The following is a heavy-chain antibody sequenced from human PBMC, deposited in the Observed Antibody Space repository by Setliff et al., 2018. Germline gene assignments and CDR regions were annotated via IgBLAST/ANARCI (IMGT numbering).Heavy chain of an antibody. Sequence: GASVKVSCKASGGTFSGYAISWVRQAPGQGLEWMGWISAYNGNTNYAQRFQGRVTITADESTSTAYMELSSLRSEDTAMYYCARDGDNYYDSSGYYLNHAFDIWGQGTMVTVSS. D-gene: IGHD3-22*01. CDR2: ISAYNGNT. J-gene: IGHJ3*02. CDR1: GGTFSGYA. CDR3: ARDGDNYYDSSGYYLNHAFDI. V-gene: IGHV1-69*13.